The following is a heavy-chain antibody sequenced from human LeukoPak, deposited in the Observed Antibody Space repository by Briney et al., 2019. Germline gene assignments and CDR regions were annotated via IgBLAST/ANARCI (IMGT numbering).Heavy chain of an antibody. CDR1: GFMFDDSA. V-gene: IGHV3-43*02. CDR3: AKEGYSHTSNYFDN. Sequence: GGALRLSCAASGFMFDDSAMHWVRQAPGKGLEWVSLISGDGVSTFYADSVKGRFTTSRDNSKNSLSLQMDSLTTEDTALYYCAKEGYSHTSNYFDNWGQGILATVSS. CDR2: ISGDGVST. D-gene: IGHD2-15*01. J-gene: IGHJ4*02.